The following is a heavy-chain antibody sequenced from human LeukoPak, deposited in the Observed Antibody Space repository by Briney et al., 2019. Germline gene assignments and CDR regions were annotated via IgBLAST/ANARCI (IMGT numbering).Heavy chain of an antibody. D-gene: IGHD2-2*01. J-gene: IGHJ4*02. CDR2: INPNSGGT. Sequence: ASVKVSCKASGYTFTGYYIHWVRQAPGQGLDWMGWINPNSGGTNYAQKFQGRVTMTRDTSISTACMDLSRLRSDDTAVYYCATDIHCSSTSCKGYWGQGTLVTVSS. CDR3: ATDIHCSSTSCKGY. V-gene: IGHV1-2*02. CDR1: GYTFTGYY.